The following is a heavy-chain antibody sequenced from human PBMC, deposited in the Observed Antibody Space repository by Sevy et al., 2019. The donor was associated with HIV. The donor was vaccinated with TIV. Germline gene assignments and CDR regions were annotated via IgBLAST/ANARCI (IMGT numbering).Heavy chain of an antibody. CDR1: GYTFTSYG. V-gene: IGHV1-18*01. CDR2: ISAYNGNT. D-gene: IGHD2-15*01. Sequence: GASVKVSCKASGYTFTSYGISWVRQAPGQGLEWMGWISAYNGNTNYAQKLQGRVTMTTDTSTSTAYMELRSLRSDDTAVYYCARDGYCSGGSCYPNYYYGMDVWGQGTTVTVSS. CDR3: ARDGYCSGGSCYPNYYYGMDV. J-gene: IGHJ6*02.